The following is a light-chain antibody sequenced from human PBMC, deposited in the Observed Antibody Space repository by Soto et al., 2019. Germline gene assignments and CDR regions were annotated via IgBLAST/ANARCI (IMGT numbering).Light chain of an antibody. Sequence: EIVMTQSPATLSVSPGERATLSCRASQSVGSNLAWYQQKPGQAPRLLIYGTSTRATAIPARFSGSGTGTEFTLTISSLQSEDFAVYYCQQYKNWPPITFGPGTKVDGK. CDR1: QSVGSN. CDR2: GTS. J-gene: IGKJ3*01. CDR3: QQYKNWPPIT. V-gene: IGKV3-15*01.